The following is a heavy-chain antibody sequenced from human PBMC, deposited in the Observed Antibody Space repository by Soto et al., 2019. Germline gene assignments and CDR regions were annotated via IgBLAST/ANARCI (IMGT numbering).Heavy chain of an antibody. CDR1: GYAFTTYG. J-gene: IGHJ4*02. D-gene: IGHD3-10*01. V-gene: IGHV1-18*01. CDR2: ISAHNGNT. Sequence: QVHLVQSGAEVKKPGASVKVSCKGSGYAFTTYGITGVRQAPGQGLEWMGWISAHNGNTNYAQKLQGRVTVTRDTASGTAYTELRGLRCDDTGVYFCARGRYGAYWGQGAVVTVSS. CDR3: ARGRYGAY.